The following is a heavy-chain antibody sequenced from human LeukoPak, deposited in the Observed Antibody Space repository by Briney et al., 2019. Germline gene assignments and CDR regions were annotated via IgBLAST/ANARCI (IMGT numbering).Heavy chain of an antibody. CDR3: ATVGYSYGPEHNYYFDY. D-gene: IGHD5-18*01. J-gene: IGHJ4*02. CDR1: GSGSGYTLSELS. Sequence: ASVKVSCKVSGSGSGYTLSELSMHWVRQAPGKGLEWKGGFDPEDGETIYAQKFQGRVTMTEDTSTDTAYMEVSRLRSEDTAVYYCATVGYSYGPEHNYYFDYWGQGTLVTVSS. V-gene: IGHV1-24*01. CDR2: FDPEDGET.